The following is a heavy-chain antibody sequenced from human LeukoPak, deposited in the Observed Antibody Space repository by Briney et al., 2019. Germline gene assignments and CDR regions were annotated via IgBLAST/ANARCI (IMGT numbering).Heavy chain of an antibody. D-gene: IGHD6-13*01. V-gene: IGHV3-23*01. CDR3: AKGAGVVAAGSYYFDY. J-gene: IGHJ4*02. CDR2: ISGSGGST. Sequence: GSLRLSCAASGFTFSSYAMSWVRQAPGKGLEWVSAISGSGGSTYYADSVKGRFTISRDNSKNTLYLQMNSLRAEDTAVYYCAKGAGVVAAGSYYFDYWGQGTLVTVSS. CDR1: GFTFSSYA.